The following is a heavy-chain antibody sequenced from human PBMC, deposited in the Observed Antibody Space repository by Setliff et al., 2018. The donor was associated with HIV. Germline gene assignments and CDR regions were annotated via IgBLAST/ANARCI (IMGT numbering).Heavy chain of an antibody. CDR2: ISGSGDII. V-gene: IGHV3-11*01. Sequence: LRLSCAASGFTFSHSFMSWIRQAPGKGLEWISYISGSGDIIYHADSVKGRFTISRDNAKNSLFLQMDSLRAEDTAVYYCARPAASSLDYWGQGTLVTV. CDR1: GFTFSHSF. CDR3: ARPAASSLDY. J-gene: IGHJ4*02. D-gene: IGHD6-25*01.